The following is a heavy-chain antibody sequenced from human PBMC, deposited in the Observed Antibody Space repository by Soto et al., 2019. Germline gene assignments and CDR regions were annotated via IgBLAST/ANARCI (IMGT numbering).Heavy chain of an antibody. Sequence: GGSLILSCAASGFTFSSYAMSWVRQATGKGLEWVSAIGTAGDTYYPGSVKGRFTIARENAKNSLYPQMNSLRAEDTAVYYCAREWGTIAAAGTDYYYGMDVWGQETMVTVSS. CDR2: IGTAGDT. CDR3: AREWGTIAAAGTDYYYGMDV. V-gene: IGHV3-13*01. J-gene: IGHJ6*02. D-gene: IGHD6-13*01. CDR1: GFTFSSYA.